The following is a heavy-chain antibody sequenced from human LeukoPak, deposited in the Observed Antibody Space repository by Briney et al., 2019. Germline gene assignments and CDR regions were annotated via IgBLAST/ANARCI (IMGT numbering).Heavy chain of an antibody. CDR2: IKQDGSEK. CDR1: GFTFSNYW. Sequence: GSLRLSCAASGFTFSNYWMSWVRQAPGKGLEWVANIKQDGSEKYYVDSVKGRFTISRDNAKNSLYLQMNSLRAEDTAVYYCARGWFGGRWGQGTLVTVSS. D-gene: IGHD3-10*01. J-gene: IGHJ4*02. V-gene: IGHV3-7*01. CDR3: ARGWFGGR.